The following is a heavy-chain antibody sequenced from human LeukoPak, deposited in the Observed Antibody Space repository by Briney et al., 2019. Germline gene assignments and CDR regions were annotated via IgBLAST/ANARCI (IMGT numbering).Heavy chain of an antibody. Sequence: SETLSLTCTVSGGSISSYYWSWIRQPPGKGLEWIGYIYYSGSTNYNPSLKSRVTISVDTSKNQFSLKLSSVTAADTAVYYCARDSNYYDSSGPDFDYWGQGTQVTVSS. CDR1: GGSISSYY. J-gene: IGHJ4*02. D-gene: IGHD3-22*01. V-gene: IGHV4-59*01. CDR3: ARDSNYYDSSGPDFDY. CDR2: IYYSGST.